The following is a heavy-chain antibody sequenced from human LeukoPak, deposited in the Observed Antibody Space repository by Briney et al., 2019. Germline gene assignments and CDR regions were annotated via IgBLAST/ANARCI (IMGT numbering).Heavy chain of an antibody. CDR2: ISHEGSGN. Sequence: PGRSLRLSCAASGFIFRSSAMHWVRQAPGKGLEWVAVISHEGSGNYYADSVKGRFTISRDNSKNVVYLQMNSLRAEDTAVYYCARTREQWQVLDYWGQGTLVTVSS. V-gene: IGHV3-30*03. J-gene: IGHJ4*02. D-gene: IGHD6-19*01. CDR1: GFIFRSSA. CDR3: ARTREQWQVLDY.